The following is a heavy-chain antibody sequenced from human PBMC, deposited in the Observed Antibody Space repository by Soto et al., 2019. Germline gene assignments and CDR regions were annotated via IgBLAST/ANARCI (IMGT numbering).Heavy chain of an antibody. D-gene: IGHD2-21*02. CDR1: GDTFSSYT. V-gene: IGHV1-69*02. Sequence: QVQLVQSGPEVKKPGSSVRISCRSGGDTFSSYTVSWVRQTPVQGLEWMGRIIPVLGVTNYSRKFKGRMTITATTSKNTANMVLRSLKSEDTARYYCARRRYGGVDCYTQYYYGMDVWGQGTSVIVSS. CDR2: IIPVLGVT. CDR3: ARRRYGGVDCYTQYYYGMDV. J-gene: IGHJ6*02.